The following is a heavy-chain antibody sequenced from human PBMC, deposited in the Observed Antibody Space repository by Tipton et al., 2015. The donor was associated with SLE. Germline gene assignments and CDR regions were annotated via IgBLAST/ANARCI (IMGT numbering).Heavy chain of an antibody. D-gene: IGHD5-18*01. CDR2: IYSSGTT. CDR3: ARLLRGYSYGWNAFDI. V-gene: IGHV4-61*02. Sequence: TLSLTCTVSGGSVSSTNYYWSWIRQPAGRGLEWIGRIYSSGTTNYNPSLKSRLSISIDTSNNQFSLKLNSVTAADTAVYYCARLLRGYSYGWNAFDIWGQGTMVTVSS. CDR1: GGSVSSTNYY. J-gene: IGHJ3*02.